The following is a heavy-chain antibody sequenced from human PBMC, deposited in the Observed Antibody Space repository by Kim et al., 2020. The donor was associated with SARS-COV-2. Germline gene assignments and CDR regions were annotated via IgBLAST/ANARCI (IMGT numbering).Heavy chain of an antibody. V-gene: IGHV3-11*04. CDR1: GIDFSDSY. Sequence: GGSLRLSCVVSGIDFSDSYMTWVRQAPGKGLEWISYINSRRGDYLYYADSVKGRFTISRDNAKNTVYLQMNSLRDEDTAVYYCARQAVTGADHFDYWGQGTLVTVSS. J-gene: IGHJ4*02. CDR3: ARQAVTGADHFDY. CDR2: INSRRGDYL. D-gene: IGHD6-19*01.